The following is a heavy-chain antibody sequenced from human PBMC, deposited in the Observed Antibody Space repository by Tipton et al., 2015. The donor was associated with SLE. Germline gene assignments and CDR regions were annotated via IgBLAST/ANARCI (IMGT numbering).Heavy chain of an antibody. CDR1: GGSISSSSYY. CDR3: ARLYDFWSGEVDAFDI. J-gene: IGHJ3*02. V-gene: IGHV4-39*01. CDR2: IYYSGST. D-gene: IGHD3-3*01. Sequence: TLSLTCTVSGGSISSSSYYWGWIRQPPGKGLEWIGSIYYSGSTYYNPSLKSRVTISVDTSKNQFSLKLSSVTAADTAVYYCARLYDFWSGEVDAFDIWGQGTMVTASS.